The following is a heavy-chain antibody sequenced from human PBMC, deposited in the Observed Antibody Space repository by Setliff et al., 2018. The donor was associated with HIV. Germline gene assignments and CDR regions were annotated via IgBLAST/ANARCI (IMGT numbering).Heavy chain of an antibody. J-gene: IGHJ4*02. CDR1: GGSFSGYY. Sequence: PSETLSLTCAVYGGSFSGYYWGWIRQPPGKGLEWIGSVYHTGSTYYNPSLKSRVTISVDTSQNQFSLKLSSVTAADTAIYYCARRIYGNNPYFDYWSQGTLVTVSS. CDR2: VYHTGST. CDR3: ARRIYGNNPYFDY. D-gene: IGHD4-17*01. V-gene: IGHV4-38-2*01.